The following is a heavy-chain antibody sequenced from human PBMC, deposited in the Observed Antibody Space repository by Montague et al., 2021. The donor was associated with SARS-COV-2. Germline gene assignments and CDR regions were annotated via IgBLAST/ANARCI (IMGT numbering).Heavy chain of an antibody. CDR3: ARGRPVQGSFRHFDSISSGALDI. D-gene: IGHD3-9*01. V-gene: IGHV4-34*01. J-gene: IGHJ3*02. CDR2: TNQGGAP. Sequence: SETPSLTCAVSRGSFSNYYWTWIRQSPGKGLEWIGETNQGGAPNYTPSLKSRVTISLDTSKKQISLKLNSVTVADTAVFFCARGRPVQGSFRHFDSISSGALDIWAQGSLVIVSS. CDR1: RGSFSNYY.